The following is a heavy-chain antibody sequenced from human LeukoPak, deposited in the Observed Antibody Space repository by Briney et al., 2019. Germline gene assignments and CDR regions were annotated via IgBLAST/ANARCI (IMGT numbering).Heavy chain of an antibody. Sequence: ASVKVSCKASGYTFTSYYMHCVRQAPGQGLEWMGLINPSGGSTSYAQKFQGRVTMTRDTSTSTVYMELSSLRSEDTAVYYCARDLVADSSGWRAFDIRGQGTMVTVSS. CDR1: GYTFTSYY. D-gene: IGHD6-19*01. CDR2: INPSGGST. CDR3: ARDLVADSSGWRAFDI. V-gene: IGHV1-46*01. J-gene: IGHJ3*02.